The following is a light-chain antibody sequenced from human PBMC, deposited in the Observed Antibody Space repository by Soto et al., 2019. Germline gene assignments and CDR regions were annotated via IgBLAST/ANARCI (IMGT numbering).Light chain of an antibody. CDR1: QSVSSSY. J-gene: IGKJ4*01. V-gene: IGKV3-20*01. Sequence: EIVLTQSPGTLSLSPGERATLSCRASQSVSSSYLAWYQQKPGQAPRLLIYGASSRATGIPDRFSGSGSGTDFTLTISRLEPEDCAVYYCQQYGSSHPFTFGGGTKVEIK. CDR3: QQYGSSHPFT. CDR2: GAS.